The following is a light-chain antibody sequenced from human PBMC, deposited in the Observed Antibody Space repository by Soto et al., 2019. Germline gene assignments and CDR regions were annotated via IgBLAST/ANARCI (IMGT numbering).Light chain of an antibody. Sequence: DIQMTQSPSNISTSIGDTVTITSRASQTITRWMAWYQQKPGKAPKLLIYDASTLESGVPSRFSGSRSGTEFTLTISSLQPDEFATYYCQQYNSYSWTVGQGTKVDIK. CDR1: QTITRW. CDR2: DAS. V-gene: IGKV1-5*01. J-gene: IGKJ1*01. CDR3: QQYNSYSWT.